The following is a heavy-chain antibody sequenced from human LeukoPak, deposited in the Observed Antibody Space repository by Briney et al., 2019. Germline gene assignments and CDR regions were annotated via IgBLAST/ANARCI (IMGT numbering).Heavy chain of an antibody. CDR3: AELGITMIGGV. CDR2: ISSSGSTI. CDR1: GFTLRSYA. D-gene: IGHD3-10*02. Sequence: GGSLRLSCVASGFTLRSYAMNWVRQAPGKGLEWVSYISSSGSTIYYADSVKGRFTISRDNAKNSSYLQMNSLRAEDTAVYYCAELGITMIGGVWGKGTTVTISS. J-gene: IGHJ6*04. V-gene: IGHV3-48*03.